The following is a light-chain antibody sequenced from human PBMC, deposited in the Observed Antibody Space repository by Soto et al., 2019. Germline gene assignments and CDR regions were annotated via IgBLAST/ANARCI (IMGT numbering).Light chain of an antibody. CDR2: GAS. J-gene: IGKJ1*01. CDR1: QSVSSSY. V-gene: IGKV3-20*01. CDR3: QQFGSSSWT. Sequence: ESVLTQSPGTLSLSPGEKATLSCRASQSVSSSYLAWYQQKPGQAPRLLIYGASSRATGIHDRFSGSGSGTDVTLTVSRLEPEDFAVYYCQQFGSSSWTFGQGTKVEIK.